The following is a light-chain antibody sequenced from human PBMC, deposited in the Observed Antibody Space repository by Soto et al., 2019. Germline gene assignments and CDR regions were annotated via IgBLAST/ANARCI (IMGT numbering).Light chain of an antibody. CDR3: QQYEDIPIT. Sequence: DMQMTQAPSSLSASVGDRVTITCQASQDISNLLNWYQQKPGKAPRLLIYDASNLETGVPSRFSGSGSGTDFTFTISSLQPEDIATYYCQQYEDIPITFGQGTRLEI. J-gene: IGKJ5*01. CDR1: QDISNL. CDR2: DAS. V-gene: IGKV1-33*01.